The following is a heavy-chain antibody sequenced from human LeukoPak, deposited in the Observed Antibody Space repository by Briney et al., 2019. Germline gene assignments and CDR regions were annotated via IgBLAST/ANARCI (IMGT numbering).Heavy chain of an antibody. CDR1: GGSFSGYY. CDR3: ARAAHGMDV. J-gene: IGHJ6*02. V-gene: IGHV4-34*01. CDR2: INHSGST. Sequence: PSETLSLTCAVYGGSFSGYYWNWIRQPPGKGLEWIGEINHSGSTNYNPSLKSRVTISVDTSKNQFSLKLSSVTAADTAVYYCARAAHGMDVWGQGTTVTVSS.